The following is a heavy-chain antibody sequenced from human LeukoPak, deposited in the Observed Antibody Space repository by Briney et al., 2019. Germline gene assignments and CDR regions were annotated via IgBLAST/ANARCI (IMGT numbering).Heavy chain of an antibody. V-gene: IGHV4-31*03. CDR3: ASSKEDYDILTGCYVLQSIDY. J-gene: IGHJ4*02. CDR1: GGSISSGGYY. CDR2: IYYSGST. D-gene: IGHD3-9*01. Sequence: SETLSLTCTVSGGSISSGGYYWSWIRQHPGKGLEWIGYIYYSGSTYYNPSLKSRVTISVDTSKNQFSLKLSSVTAADTAVYYCASSKEDYDILTGCYVLQSIDYWGQGTLVTVSS.